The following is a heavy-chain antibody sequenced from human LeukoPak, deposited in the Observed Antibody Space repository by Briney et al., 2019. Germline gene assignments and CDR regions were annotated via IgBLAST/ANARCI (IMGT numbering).Heavy chain of an antibody. CDR3: AKASCGGDCWPDY. CDR2: ISGSGGST. Sequence: PGGSLRLSCAASGFTFSSYAMRWVRQAPGKGLEWVSGISGSGGSTHYADSVKGRFTISRDNSMNTLNLQMNSLRAEDTAVYYCAKASCGGDCWPDYWGQGILVTVSS. D-gene: IGHD2-21*02. CDR1: GFTFSSYA. V-gene: IGHV3-23*01. J-gene: IGHJ4*02.